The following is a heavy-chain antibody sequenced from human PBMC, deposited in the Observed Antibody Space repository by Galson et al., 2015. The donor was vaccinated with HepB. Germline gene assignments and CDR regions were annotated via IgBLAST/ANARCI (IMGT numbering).Heavy chain of an antibody. J-gene: IGHJ4*02. CDR3: ARQGFGELKGDY. CDR1: GYRFTSYW. CDR2: IDPRDSYT. V-gene: IGHV5-10-1*03. D-gene: IGHD3-10*01. Sequence: QSGAEVKKPGESLRISCKASGYRFTSYWISWVHQMPGKGLEWMGRIDPRDSYTNYRPSSQGPVSISADKSISTVYLQLSSLKASDTAIDYCARQGFGELKGDYWGQGTLVTVSS.